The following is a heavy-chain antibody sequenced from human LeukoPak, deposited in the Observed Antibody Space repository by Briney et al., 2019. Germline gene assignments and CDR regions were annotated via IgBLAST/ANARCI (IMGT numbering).Heavy chain of an antibody. CDR3: AKGRSSGLFGGYFDY. CDR2: ISASGGST. CDR1: GFTFSSYA. Sequence: PGGSLRLSCAASGFTFSSYAINWVRQAPGKGLEWVSSISASGGSTYYADSVKGRFTISRDNSKNTLYLQMNSLRAEDTAVYYCAKGRSSGLFGGYFDYWGQGTLVTVSS. J-gene: IGHJ4*02. V-gene: IGHV3-23*01. D-gene: IGHD3-22*01.